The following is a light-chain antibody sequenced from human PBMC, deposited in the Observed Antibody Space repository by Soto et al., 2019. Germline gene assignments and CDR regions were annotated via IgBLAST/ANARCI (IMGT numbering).Light chain of an antibody. CDR1: QSVLYSSNNNNY. Sequence: IVLTQSPATLSVSLRERATINCKSIQSVLYSSNNNNYLAWYQQKPGQPPKLLIYWATTRESGVPDRFSGSGSGTDFTLTVSSLQAEDVALYYCQHSFRPPLTFGGGTKVDIK. J-gene: IGKJ4*01. V-gene: IGKV4-1*01. CDR2: WAT. CDR3: QHSFRPPLT.